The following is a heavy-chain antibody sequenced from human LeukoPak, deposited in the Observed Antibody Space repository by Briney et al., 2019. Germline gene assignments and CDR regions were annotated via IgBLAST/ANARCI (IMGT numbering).Heavy chain of an antibody. D-gene: IGHD2-15*01. Sequence: GGSLRLSCAASGFTFSSYAMHWVRQAPGKGLEWVAVISYDGSNKYYADSVRGRFTISRDNAKNSLFVQMNSLRAEDTAVYYCARGGYCSGGSCFFDYWGQGTLVTVSS. J-gene: IGHJ4*02. CDR2: ISYDGSNK. V-gene: IGHV3-30*04. CDR3: ARGGYCSGGSCFFDY. CDR1: GFTFSSYA.